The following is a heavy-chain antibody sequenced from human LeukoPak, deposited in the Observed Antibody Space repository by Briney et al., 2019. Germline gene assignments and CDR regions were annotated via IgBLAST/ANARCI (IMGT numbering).Heavy chain of an antibody. V-gene: IGHV3-48*03. Sequence: GGTLRLSCAASGFTFSSYEMNWVRQAPGKGLEWVSYISSSGSTIYYADSVKGRFTIPRDNAKNSLYLQMNSLRAEDTAVYYCAELGITMIGGVWGKGTTVTISS. J-gene: IGHJ6*04. CDR1: GFTFSSYE. CDR2: ISSSGSTI. D-gene: IGHD3-10*02. CDR3: AELGITMIGGV.